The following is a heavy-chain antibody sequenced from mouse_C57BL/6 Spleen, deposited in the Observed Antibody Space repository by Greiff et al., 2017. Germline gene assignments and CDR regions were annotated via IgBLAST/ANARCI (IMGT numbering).Heavy chain of an antibody. Sequence: EVQLQQSGGGLVKPGGSLKLSCAASGFTFSDYGMHWVRQAPEKGLEWVAYISSGSSTIDYADTVKGRFTISRDNAKNTLFLQMTSLRSEDTAMYYCARPPITTVVAPFDDWGQGTTLTVSS. D-gene: IGHD1-1*01. J-gene: IGHJ2*01. CDR2: ISSGSSTI. CDR1: GFTFSDYG. CDR3: ARPPITTVVAPFDD. V-gene: IGHV5-17*01.